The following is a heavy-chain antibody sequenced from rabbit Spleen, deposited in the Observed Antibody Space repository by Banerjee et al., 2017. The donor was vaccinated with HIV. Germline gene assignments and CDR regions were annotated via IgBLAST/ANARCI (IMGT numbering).Heavy chain of an antibody. J-gene: IGHJ4*01. CDR1: GVSFSSSSY. CDR2: IDSGSSGFT. V-gene: IGHV1S40*01. CDR3: ARDLVAVIGWNFNL. D-gene: IGHD1-1*01. Sequence: QSLEESGGDLVKPGASLTLTCTASGVSFSSSSYMCWVRQAPGKGLEWIACIDSGSSGFTYFASWAIGRFTCSKPSSTTVTLQMTSLTAADTATYFCARDLVAVIGWNFNLWGQGTLVTVS.